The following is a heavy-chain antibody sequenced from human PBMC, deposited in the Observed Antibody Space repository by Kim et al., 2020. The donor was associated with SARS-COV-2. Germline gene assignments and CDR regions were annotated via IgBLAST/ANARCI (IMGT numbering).Heavy chain of an antibody. CDR2: IYSGGST. CDR1: GFTVSSNY. Sequence: GGSLRLSCAASGFTVSSNYMSWVRQAPGKGLEWVSVIYSGGSTYYADSVKGRFTISRHNSKNTLYLQMNSLRAEDTAVYYCARGAKAVAGRFDYWGQGTLVTVSS. J-gene: IGHJ4*02. D-gene: IGHD6-19*01. CDR3: ARGAKAVAGRFDY. V-gene: IGHV3-53*04.